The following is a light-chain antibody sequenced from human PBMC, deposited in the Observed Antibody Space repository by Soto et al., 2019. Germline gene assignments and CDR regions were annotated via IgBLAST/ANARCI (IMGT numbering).Light chain of an antibody. CDR1: SSDVGAYNY. CDR3: CSYAGRATYV. Sequence: QSALTQPASVSGSPGQSITISCTGTSSDVGAYNYVSWYQQHPGKAPKLIIFEVFKRPSGVSHRFSGSKSGNTASLTISGLQAEDEANYYCCSYAGRATYVFGGGTKVTVL. J-gene: IGLJ2*01. V-gene: IGLV2-23*02. CDR2: EVF.